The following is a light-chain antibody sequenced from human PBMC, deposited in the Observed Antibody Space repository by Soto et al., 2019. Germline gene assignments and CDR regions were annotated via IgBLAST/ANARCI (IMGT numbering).Light chain of an antibody. CDR2: DVS. Sequence: EIVLTQSPGTLSLSPVESATLSCRASESISRYIAWYQQSPGQAPRLLIYDVSKRATGIPPRFSGSGSGTDFTLTISGLEPEDFAIYYCQQATNWPPRTPPRTFGQGTKVDIK. CDR1: ESISRY. CDR3: QQATNWPPRTPPRT. V-gene: IGKV3-11*01. J-gene: IGKJ1*01.